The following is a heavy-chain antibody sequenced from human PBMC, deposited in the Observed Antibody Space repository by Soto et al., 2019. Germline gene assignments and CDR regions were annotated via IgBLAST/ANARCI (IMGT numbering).Heavy chain of an antibody. V-gene: IGHV3-30-3*01. CDR2: ISDDGNKK. CDR1: GFTLSSYS. J-gene: IGHJ4*02. D-gene: IGHD6-19*01. CDR3: ARSVAVAGLDY. Sequence: QVQLVESGGGVVQPGRSLRLSCAASGFTLSSYSMHWVRQAPGKGLEWVGVISDDGNKKYYRDSVKGRFSISRDTSNNTVHLQMNRLRPEDTAVYYCARSVAVAGLDYWGQGSLVTVSS.